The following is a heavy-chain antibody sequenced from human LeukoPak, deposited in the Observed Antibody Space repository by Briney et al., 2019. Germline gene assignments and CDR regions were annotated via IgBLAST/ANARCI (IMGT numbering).Heavy chain of an antibody. D-gene: IGHD6-19*01. CDR3: ARESIAVAGIYYFDY. CDR1: GGSISSYY. J-gene: IGHJ4*02. Sequence: SETLSLTCTVSGGSISSYYWSWIRQPPGKGLEWIGYIYYSGSTNCNPSLKSRVTISVDTSKNQFSLKLSSVTAADTAVYYCARESIAVAGIYYFDYWGQGTLVTVSS. CDR2: IYYSGST. V-gene: IGHV4-59*01.